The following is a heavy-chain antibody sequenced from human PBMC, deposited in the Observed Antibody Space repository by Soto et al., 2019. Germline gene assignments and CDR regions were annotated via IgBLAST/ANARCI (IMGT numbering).Heavy chain of an antibody. CDR2: ISGSGGTT. Sequence: PGGSLRLSCVASGFTFENYAMSWVRQAPGKGLEWVSAISGSGGTTYYSDSVKGRFTISRDNSKNTVYLQMNDLRVEDAAEYFCEKDSWAIFGAPAGEYQAMDVWAQGTTVTVS. J-gene: IGHJ6*02. V-gene: IGHV3-23*01. CDR3: EKDSWAIFGAPAGEYQAMDV. CDR1: GFTFENYA. D-gene: IGHD3-3*01.